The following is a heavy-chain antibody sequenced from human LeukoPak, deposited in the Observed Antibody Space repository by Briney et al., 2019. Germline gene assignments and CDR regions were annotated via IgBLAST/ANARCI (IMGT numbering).Heavy chain of an antibody. J-gene: IGHJ6*02. V-gene: IGHV4-39*01. Sequence: YPSETLSLTCTVSGGSISSSGYYWGWIRQPPGKGLEWIGSFFYPGSTYYNSSLKSRLTVSVDTSRTQLSLKLTSVTAADTAVYYCARHNHGMDVWGQGTTVTVSS. CDR1: GGSISSSGYY. CDR2: FFYPGST. CDR3: ARHNHGMDV.